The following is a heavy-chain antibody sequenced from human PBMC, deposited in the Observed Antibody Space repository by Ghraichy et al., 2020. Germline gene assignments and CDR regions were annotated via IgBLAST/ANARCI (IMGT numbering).Heavy chain of an antibody. CDR3: ARDSRYCSGGSCYSEVDYYYYMDV. CDR1: GASISSYY. V-gene: IGHV4-59*01. Sequence: SETLSLTCTVSGASISSYYWSWIRQPPGKGLEWIGYIYYSGSTNYNPSLKSRVTISVDTSKNQFSLKLSSVTAADTAVYYCARDSRYCSGGSCYSEVDYYYYMDVWGKGTTVTVSS. CDR2: IYYSGST. D-gene: IGHD2-15*01. J-gene: IGHJ6*03.